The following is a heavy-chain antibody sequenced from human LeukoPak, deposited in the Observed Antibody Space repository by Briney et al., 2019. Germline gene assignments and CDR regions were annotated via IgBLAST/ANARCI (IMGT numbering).Heavy chain of an antibody. V-gene: IGHV1-46*01. CDR1: GYTFTSYY. D-gene: IGHD3-9*01. J-gene: IGHJ4*02. CDR3: ARVRTEGDLRYFDWSSHFDY. Sequence: ASVKVSCKASGYTFTSYYMHWVRQAPGQGLEWMGIINPSGGSTSHAQKFQGRVTMTRDTSTSTVYMELSSLRSEDTAVYYCARVRTEGDLRYFDWSSHFDYWGQGTLVTVSS. CDR2: INPSGGST.